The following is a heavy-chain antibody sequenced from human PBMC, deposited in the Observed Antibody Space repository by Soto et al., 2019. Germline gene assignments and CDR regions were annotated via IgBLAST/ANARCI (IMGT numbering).Heavy chain of an antibody. CDR3: ARGSINVGAQVNDC. V-gene: IGHV4-34*01. D-gene: IGHD1-26*01. CDR1: GGSFSGYY. J-gene: IGHJ4*02. Sequence: LSLTCAVYGGSFSGYYWSWIRQPPGKGLEWIGEINHSGSTNYNPSLKSRVTISVDTSKNQFSLRLSSVTAGDTAVYFCARGSINVGAQVNDCWGQGTLVTASS. CDR2: INHSGST.